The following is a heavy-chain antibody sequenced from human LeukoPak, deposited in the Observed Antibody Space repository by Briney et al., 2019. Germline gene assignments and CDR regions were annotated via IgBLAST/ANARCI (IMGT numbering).Heavy chain of an antibody. D-gene: IGHD6-25*01. J-gene: IGHJ5*02. V-gene: IGHV4-61*02. CDR3: ARYRLGWFDP. CDR1: GGSISSSDYF. CDR2: INSRGST. Sequence: SQTLSLTCTASGGSISSSDYFWSWIRKPAGKGLEWIGRINSRGSTNYNPSLKSRVTLSVDTSKNQCSLKLTSVTVADTAVYYCARYRLGWFDPWGQGTLVTVSS.